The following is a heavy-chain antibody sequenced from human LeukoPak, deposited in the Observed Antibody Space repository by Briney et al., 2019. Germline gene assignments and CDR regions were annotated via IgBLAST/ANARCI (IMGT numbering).Heavy chain of an antibody. CDR1: GFTFSNYA. D-gene: IGHD3-9*01. J-gene: IGHJ4*02. V-gene: IGHV3-23*01. CDR2: VTARTGST. Sequence: PGASLRLSCVASGFTFSNYAMSWVRQAPGKRLEWVSSVTARTGSTYYADSVKGRFTISRDNSKNTLFLQMNSLRAEDTAIYYGVIWGDFNILPGDYVSDFWGRRTLVTVSS. CDR3: VIWGDFNILPGDYVSDF.